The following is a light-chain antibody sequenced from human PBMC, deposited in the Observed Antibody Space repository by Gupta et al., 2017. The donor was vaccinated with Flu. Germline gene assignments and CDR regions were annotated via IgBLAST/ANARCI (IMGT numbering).Light chain of an antibody. CDR2: AAS. V-gene: IGKV3-15*01. J-gene: IGKJ4*01. CDR1: QGVSVN. Sequence: EILLTQSPATLSVSPGESATLSCRTTQGVSVNLAWYQQKLGQAPRLLIYAASTRATGVPARFSGSGSGTQFTLTITSLQSEDAAVYYCQRYNRWPQAFGGGTRVEIK. CDR3: QRYNRWPQA.